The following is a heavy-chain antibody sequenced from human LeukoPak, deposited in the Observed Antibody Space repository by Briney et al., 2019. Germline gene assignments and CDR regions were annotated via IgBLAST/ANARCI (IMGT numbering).Heavy chain of an antibody. J-gene: IGHJ4*02. Sequence: PSETLSLTCTVSGDSISSYYWSWIRQPPGKGLEWIGYIYYSGSTNYNPSLKSRVTISLDTSKNQFSLKLSSVTAADTAVYYCARSSSSSLIDYWGQGTLVTVSS. CDR1: GDSISSYY. V-gene: IGHV4-59*01. CDR2: IYYSGST. CDR3: ARSSSSSLIDY. D-gene: IGHD6-6*01.